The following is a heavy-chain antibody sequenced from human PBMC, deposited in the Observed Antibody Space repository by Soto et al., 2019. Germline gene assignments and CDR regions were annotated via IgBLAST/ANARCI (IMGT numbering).Heavy chain of an antibody. D-gene: IGHD4-17*01. J-gene: IGHJ5*02. V-gene: IGHV4-59*12. CDR3: ARETYGEYVGYFDP. Sequence: SDTPSLTRAFPGDSPSPSSLTLIRKSPGKGLVGIGCIHQSGKFNSDPSIPSRVIISGDRSKNQFSLKVRSVTAADTAVYYCARETYGEYVGYFDPWSQGIQVTVSS. CDR2: IHQSGKF. CDR1: GDSPSPSS.